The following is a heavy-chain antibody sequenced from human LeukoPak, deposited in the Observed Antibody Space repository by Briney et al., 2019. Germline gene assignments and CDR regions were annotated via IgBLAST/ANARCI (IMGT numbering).Heavy chain of an antibody. CDR3: ATLGATSFDY. D-gene: IGHD1-26*01. Sequence: GASVKVSCKTSGYTFTDYYIHWLRQAPGQGLEWMGWIVPNSGGTNYAQKFRGRVTVTRDTSISTAYMELNRLRYDDTAVYYCATLGATSFDYWGQGTLVTVSS. CDR2: IVPNSGGT. J-gene: IGHJ4*02. CDR1: GYTFTDYY. V-gene: IGHV1-2*02.